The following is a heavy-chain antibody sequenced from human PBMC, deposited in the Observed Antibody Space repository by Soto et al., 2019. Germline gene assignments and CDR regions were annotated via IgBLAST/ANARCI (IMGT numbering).Heavy chain of an antibody. CDR2: ISYDGNDQ. CDR1: GFTFSSYG. J-gene: IGHJ3*02. CDR3: AKSTQWLIPTDAFDI. V-gene: IGHV3-30*18. Sequence: PGGSLRLSCAASGFTFSSYGMHWVRQAPGKGLEWVAVISYDGNDQYYGDSVKGRFTISRDNSKNTVFLQMNSLRPEDTAVYFCAKSTQWLIPTDAFDIWGQGTMVTVSS. D-gene: IGHD6-19*01.